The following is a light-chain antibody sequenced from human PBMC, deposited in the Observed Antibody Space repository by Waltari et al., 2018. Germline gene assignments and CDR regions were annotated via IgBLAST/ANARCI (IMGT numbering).Light chain of an antibody. CDR1: QSVSSSY. Sequence: EIVLTQSPGTLTLSLGERATLSCRASQSVSSSYLAWYQQKPGQAPRLLIYGASSRATGIPDRFSGSGSGTDFTLTISRLEPEDFAVYYCQQYGSSPPALTFGQGTRLEIK. CDR2: GAS. V-gene: IGKV3-20*01. J-gene: IGKJ5*01. CDR3: QQYGSSPPALT.